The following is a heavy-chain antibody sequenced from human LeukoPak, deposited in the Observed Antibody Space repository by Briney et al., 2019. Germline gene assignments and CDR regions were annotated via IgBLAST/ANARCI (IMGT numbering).Heavy chain of an antibody. CDR1: GFTVSSNY. CDR2: IYSGGST. Sequence: PGGSLRLSCAASGFTVSSNYMSWVRQAPGKGLEWVSVIYSGGSTYYADSVKGRFTISRDNSKNTLYLQMKSLRAEDTAVYYCVXXXXXXXXXSYYSLPDYFDYWAQGTLVTVSS. J-gene: IGHJ4*02. D-gene: IGHD3-10*01. V-gene: IGHV3-66*01. CDR3: VXXXXXXXXXSYYSLPDYFDY.